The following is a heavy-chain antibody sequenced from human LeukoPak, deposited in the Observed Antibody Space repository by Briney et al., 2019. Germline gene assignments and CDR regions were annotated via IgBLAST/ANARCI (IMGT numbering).Heavy chain of an antibody. CDR1: SGSISSTSYY. Sequence: SETLSLTCTASSGSISSTSYYWGWIRQPPGRGLEWIGGIIYSGNTYYNPSLKSRVTISVDTSKNQFSLKLSSVTAADTAVYYCANTDYGDYVLMGWGQGTLVTVSS. CDR3: ANTDYGDYVLMG. V-gene: IGHV4-39*07. CDR2: IIYSGNT. J-gene: IGHJ4*02. D-gene: IGHD4-17*01.